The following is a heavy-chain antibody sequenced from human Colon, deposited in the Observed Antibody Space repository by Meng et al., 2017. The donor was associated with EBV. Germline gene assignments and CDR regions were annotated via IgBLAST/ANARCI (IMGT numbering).Heavy chain of an antibody. CDR1: GASISSNNW. D-gene: IGHD5-24*01. CDR3: ARGNAYNAPSFDY. J-gene: IGHJ4*02. V-gene: IGHV4-4*01. Sequence: QGQLQEPVPGLVGPSGNLSLTCAVSGASISSNNWWSWVRQPPGKGLEWIGEIYHGGNTNYNPSLKSRVTISVDRYNDQFSLSLSSVTAADTAVYCCARGNAYNAPSFDYWGQGTLVTVSS. CDR2: IYHGGNT.